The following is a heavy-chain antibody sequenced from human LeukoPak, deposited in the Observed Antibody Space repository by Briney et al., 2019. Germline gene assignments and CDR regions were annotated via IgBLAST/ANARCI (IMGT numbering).Heavy chain of an antibody. D-gene: IGHD2-2*01. CDR2: ISAYNGNT. J-gene: IGHJ3*02. CDR1: GYTFTSYG. Sequence: ASVKVSCKASGYTFTSYGISWVRQAPGQGLEWMGRISAYNGNTNYAQKLQGRVTMTTDTSTSTAYMELRSLRSDDTAVYHCARDRSCSSTSCYFDAFDIWGQGTMVTVSS. V-gene: IGHV1-18*01. CDR3: ARDRSCSSTSCYFDAFDI.